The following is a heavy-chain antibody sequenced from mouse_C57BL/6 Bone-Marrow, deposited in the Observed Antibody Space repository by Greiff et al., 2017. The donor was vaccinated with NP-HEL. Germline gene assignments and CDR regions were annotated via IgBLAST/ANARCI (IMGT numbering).Heavy chain of an antibody. J-gene: IGHJ4*01. CDR1: GYTFTSYW. CDR3: ARRAVTTIYYYAMDY. D-gene: IGHD2-1*01. CDR2: IYPGSGST. V-gene: IGHV1-55*01. Sequence: VQLQQPGAELVKPGASVKMSCKASGYTFTSYWITWVKQRPGQGLEWLGDIYPGSGSTNYNEKFKSKATLTVDTSSSTAYMQLSSLTSEDSAVYYCARRAVTTIYYYAMDYWGQGTSVTVSS.